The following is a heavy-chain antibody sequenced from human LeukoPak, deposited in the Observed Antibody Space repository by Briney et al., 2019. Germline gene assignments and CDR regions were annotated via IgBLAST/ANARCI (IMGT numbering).Heavy chain of an antibody. CDR3: ARVQGGSYQPLDY. V-gene: IGHV3-74*01. J-gene: IGHJ4*02. D-gene: IGHD1-26*01. CDR1: GLTFSSYW. Sequence: GGSLRLSCAASGLTFSSYWMHWVRQAPGKGLVWVSRINSDGSSTSYADSVKGRFTISRDNAKNTLYLQMNSLRAEDTAVYYCARVQGGSYQPLDYWGQGTLVTVSS. CDR2: INSDGSST.